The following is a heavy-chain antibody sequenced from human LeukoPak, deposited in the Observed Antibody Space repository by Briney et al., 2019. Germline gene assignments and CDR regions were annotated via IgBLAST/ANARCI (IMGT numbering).Heavy chain of an antibody. CDR2: IYYSGST. D-gene: IGHD3-22*01. V-gene: IGHV4-39*01. Sequence: SETLSLTCTVSGGTISSSSYNWGWIRPAPGQGLEWIGSIYYSGSTYYNPFLKRRVTISVDTSKNQFSLKLSSVTAADTAVYYCARSRYDSSGYYPLSSFDYWGQGTLVTVSS. CDR3: ARSRYDSSGYYPLSSFDY. J-gene: IGHJ4*02. CDR1: GGTISSSSYN.